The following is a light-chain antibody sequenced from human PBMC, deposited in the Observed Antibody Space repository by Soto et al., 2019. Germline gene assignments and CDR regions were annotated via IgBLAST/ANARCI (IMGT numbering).Light chain of an antibody. CDR3: QQYHNLWT. CDR2: RAS. Sequence: EIVMTQSPATLSVPPGERATLSCTASHYIYSNVAWFQQRPGQAPRLLIYRASTRATGTPARFSGSGSGTEFTLTITSLQSEDFALYYCQQYHNLWTFGQGTTVDIK. V-gene: IGKV3-15*01. J-gene: IGKJ1*01. CDR1: HYIYSN.